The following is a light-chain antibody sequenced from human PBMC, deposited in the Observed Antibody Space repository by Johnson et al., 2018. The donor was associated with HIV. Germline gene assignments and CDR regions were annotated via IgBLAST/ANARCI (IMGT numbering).Light chain of an antibody. J-gene: IGLJ1*01. CDR1: SSNIGNNY. CDR3: ATWDNSLKVV. Sequence: QSVLTQPPSVSAAPGQKVTISCSGSSSNIGNNYVSWYQQLPGTAPKLLIYENNKRPSGIPDRFSGSKSGTSATLDITGLQTGDEADYYCATWDNSLKVVFGTGTKVNFL. V-gene: IGLV1-51*02. CDR2: ENN.